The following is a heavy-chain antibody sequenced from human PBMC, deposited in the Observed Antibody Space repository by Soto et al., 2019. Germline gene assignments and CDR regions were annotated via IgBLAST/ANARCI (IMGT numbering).Heavy chain of an antibody. J-gene: IGHJ6*02. CDR3: ARDPLYSSGWYRYYYYYGMDV. V-gene: IGHV7-4-1*01. Sequence: ASVKVSCKASGYTFTSYAMNWVRQAPGQGLEWMGWINTNTGNPTYAQGFTGRFVFSLDTSVSTAYLQICSLKAEDTAVYYCARDPLYSSGWYRYYYYYGMDVWGQGTTVTVSS. D-gene: IGHD6-19*01. CDR1: GYTFTSYA. CDR2: INTNTGNP.